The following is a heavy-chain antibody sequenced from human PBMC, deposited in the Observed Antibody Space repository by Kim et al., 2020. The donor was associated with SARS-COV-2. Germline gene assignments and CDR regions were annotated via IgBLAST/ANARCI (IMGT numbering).Heavy chain of an antibody. CDR1: GFTVSSNY. CDR2: IYSGGST. D-gene: IGHD3-16*02. V-gene: IGHV3-53*04. CDR3: AREGYSSEFDY. J-gene: IGHJ4*02. Sequence: GGSLRLSCAASGFTVSSNYMSWVRQAPGKGLEWVSVIYSGGSTYYADSVKGRFTISRHNSKNTLYLQMNSLRAEDTAAYYCAREGYSSEFDYWGQGTLVTVSS.